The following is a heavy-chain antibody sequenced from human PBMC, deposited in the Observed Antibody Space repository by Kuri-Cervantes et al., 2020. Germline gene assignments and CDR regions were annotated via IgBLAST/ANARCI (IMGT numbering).Heavy chain of an antibody. CDR2: INTNTGNP. V-gene: IGHV7-4-1*02. Sequence: ASVKVSCKASGYTFTSYAMHWVRQAPGQGLEWMGWINTNTGNPTYAQGFTGRFVFSLDTSVSTAYLQISSLKAEDTAVYYCARERRITMVRGVWRDAFDIWGQGTMVTVSS. D-gene: IGHD3-10*01. J-gene: IGHJ3*02. CDR3: ARERRITMVRGVWRDAFDI. CDR1: GYTFTSYA.